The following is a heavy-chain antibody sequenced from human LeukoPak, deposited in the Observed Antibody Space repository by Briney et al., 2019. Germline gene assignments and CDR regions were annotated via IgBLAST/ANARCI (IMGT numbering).Heavy chain of an antibody. D-gene: IGHD5-18*01. CDR1: GGSISSYW. Sequence: PSETLSLTCTVSGGSISSYWWSWIRQPPGKGLEWIGYVYYSGSTDYNPSLKSRVTMSVDMSKNQFSLKLSSVTAADTAVYCCARFLYSYHDHWGQGTLVTVSS. CDR2: VYYSGST. J-gene: IGHJ4*02. CDR3: ARFLYSYHDH. V-gene: IGHV4-59*08.